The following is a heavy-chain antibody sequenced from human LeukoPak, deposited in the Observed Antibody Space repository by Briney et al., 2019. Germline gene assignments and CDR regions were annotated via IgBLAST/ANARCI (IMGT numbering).Heavy chain of an antibody. V-gene: IGHV3-7*01. D-gene: IGHD3-10*01. Sequence: GGSLRLSCEASGFTFSSYWMSWVRQAPGKGLEWVANIKQDGSEKYYVDSVKGRFTISRDNAKNTLYLQMNSLRAEDTAVYYCARIGATAGINWGQGTLVTVSS. CDR2: IKQDGSEK. J-gene: IGHJ4*02. CDR1: GFTFSSYW. CDR3: ARIGATAGIN.